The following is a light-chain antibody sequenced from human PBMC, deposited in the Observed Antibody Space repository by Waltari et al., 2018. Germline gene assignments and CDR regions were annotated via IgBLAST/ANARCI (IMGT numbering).Light chain of an antibody. CDR1: SRDVGGYNY. CDR2: EVS. Sequence: QSALTQPASVSGSPGQSLPISCTGTSRDVGGYNYVSWYQQHPGKAPKLMIYEVSNRPSGVSNRFSGSKSGNTASLTISGLQAEDEADYYCSSYTGSSTIFGTGTKVTVL. J-gene: IGLJ1*01. CDR3: SSYTGSSTI. V-gene: IGLV2-14*01.